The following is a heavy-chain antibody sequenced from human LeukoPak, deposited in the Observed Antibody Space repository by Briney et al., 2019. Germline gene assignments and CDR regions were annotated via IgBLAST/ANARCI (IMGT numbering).Heavy chain of an antibody. V-gene: IGHV4-34*01. CDR1: GGSINFYY. CDR3: ARVLGYSSSWYYWFDP. Sequence: SETLSLTCTVSGGSINFYYWSWIRQPPGKGLEWIGEINHSGSTNYNPSLKSRVTISVDTSKNQFSLKLSSVTAADTAVYYCARVLGYSSSWYYWFDPWGQGTLVTVSS. J-gene: IGHJ5*02. D-gene: IGHD6-13*01. CDR2: INHSGST.